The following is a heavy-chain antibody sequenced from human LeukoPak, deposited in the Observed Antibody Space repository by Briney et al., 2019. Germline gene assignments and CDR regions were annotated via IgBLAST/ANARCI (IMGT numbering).Heavy chain of an antibody. D-gene: IGHD6-13*01. J-gene: IGHJ4*02. CDR1: GFTFSSYS. Sequence: GGSLRLSCAASGFTFSSYSMNWVRQAPGKGLEWVSFMSGSSNYIYYADSVKGRFTISRDNDKHSLYLQMNRLRAEDTAVYYCARVGSSWSYFDYWGQGTMVTVSS. V-gene: IGHV3-21*01. CDR3: ARVGSSWSYFDY. CDR2: MSGSSNYI.